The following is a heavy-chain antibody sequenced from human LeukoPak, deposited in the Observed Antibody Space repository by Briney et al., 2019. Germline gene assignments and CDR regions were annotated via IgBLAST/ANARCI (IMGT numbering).Heavy chain of an antibody. J-gene: IGHJ4*02. CDR1: GFTFSGSG. Sequence: GTSLRLSCAASGFTFSGSGMHWVRQAPGKGLEWVAVILNGGSNKYYADSVKGRFTISRDNSKNTLDLQMNSLRDEDTAVYYCARDRGYCTSGVCYIFDYWGQGTLVTVSS. CDR2: ILNGGSNK. CDR3: ARDRGYCTSGVCYIFDY. D-gene: IGHD2-8*01. V-gene: IGHV3-30-3*01.